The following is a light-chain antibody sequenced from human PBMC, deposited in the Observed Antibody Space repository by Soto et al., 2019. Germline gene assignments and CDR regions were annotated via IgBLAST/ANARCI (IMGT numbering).Light chain of an antibody. V-gene: IGLV1-44*01. CDR1: SSNIGGNS. CDR2: SNN. CDR3: AAWDDSLNGFV. Sequence: QSVLTQPPSASGTPGQRVTISCSGSSSNIGGNSVNWYQQLPGTAPKLLIQSNNQRPSGVPDRFSGSKSGTSGSLAISGLQSEDEADYYCAAWDDSLNGFVFGSRTKVT. J-gene: IGLJ1*01.